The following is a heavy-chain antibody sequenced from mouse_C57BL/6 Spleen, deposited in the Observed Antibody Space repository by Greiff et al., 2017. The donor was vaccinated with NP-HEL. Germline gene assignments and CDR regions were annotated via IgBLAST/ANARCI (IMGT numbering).Heavy chain of an antibody. V-gene: IGHV5-17*01. CDR2: ISSGSSTI. CDR3: APITTVVMDY. D-gene: IGHD1-1*01. Sequence: EVHLVESGGGLVKPGGSLKLSCAASGFTFSDYGMHWVRQAPEKGLEWVAYISSGSSTIYYADTVKGRFTISRDNAKNTLFLQMTSLRSEDTAMYYCAPITTVVMDYWGQGTSVTVSS. J-gene: IGHJ4*01. CDR1: GFTFSDYG.